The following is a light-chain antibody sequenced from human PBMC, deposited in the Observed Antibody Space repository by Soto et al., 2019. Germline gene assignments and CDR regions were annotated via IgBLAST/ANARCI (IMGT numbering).Light chain of an antibody. V-gene: IGKV3-20*01. CDR2: DAS. J-gene: IGKJ1*01. Sequence: EIVMTQSPATLSLSPGARATLSCRASQSVSSYLAWYQQKPGQAPRLLIHDASSRATGIPDRFSGSGSGTDFTLTISRLEPEDFAVYYCQQYGGSPRTVGQGTKVDIK. CDR3: QQYGGSPRT. CDR1: QSVSSY.